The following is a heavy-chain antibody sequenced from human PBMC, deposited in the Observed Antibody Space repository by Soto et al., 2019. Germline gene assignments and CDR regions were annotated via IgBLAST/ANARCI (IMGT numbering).Heavy chain of an antibody. CDR2: IIPIFGTA. Sequence: ASVKVSCKASGGTFSSYAISWVRQAPGQGLEWMGGIIPIFGTANYAQKFQGRVTITADESTSTAYMELSSLRSEDTAVYYCAGLGLRLGELSASYDYWGQGTLVTVSS. CDR3: AGLGLRLGELSASYDY. D-gene: IGHD3-16*02. J-gene: IGHJ4*02. CDR1: GGTFSSYA. V-gene: IGHV1-69*13.